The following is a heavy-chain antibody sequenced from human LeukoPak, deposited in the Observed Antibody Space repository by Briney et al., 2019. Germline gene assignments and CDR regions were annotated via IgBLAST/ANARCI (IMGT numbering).Heavy chain of an antibody. Sequence: SETLSLTCTVSGGSISSGSYYWSWIRQPAGKGLEWIGRIYTSGSTNYNPSLKSRVTISVDTSKNQFSLKLSSVTAADTAVYYCTRADYDFWSGYPNWFDPWGQGTLVTVSS. J-gene: IGHJ5*02. D-gene: IGHD3-3*01. CDR1: GGSISSGSYY. V-gene: IGHV4-61*02. CDR2: IYTSGST. CDR3: TRADYDFWSGYPNWFDP.